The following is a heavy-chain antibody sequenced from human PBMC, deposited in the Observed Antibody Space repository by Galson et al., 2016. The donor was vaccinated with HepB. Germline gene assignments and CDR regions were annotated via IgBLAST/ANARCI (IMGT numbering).Heavy chain of an antibody. CDR2: DSMDGRRK. CDR3: AKRHEYCPPVGCSVDY. Sequence: SLRLSCAASGFTFSGYGMHWVRQAPGKGLEWVAADSMDGRRKFYADSVKGRFTISRDNSNNILFLQMSSLRVDDTAVYFCAKRHEYCPPVGCSVDYWGQGTLV. V-gene: IGHV3-30*18. D-gene: IGHD2/OR15-2a*01. J-gene: IGHJ4*02. CDR1: GFTFSGYG.